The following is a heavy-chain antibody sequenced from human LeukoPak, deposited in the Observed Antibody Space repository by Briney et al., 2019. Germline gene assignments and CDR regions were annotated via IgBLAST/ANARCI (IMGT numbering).Heavy chain of an antibody. Sequence: GASVKVSCKTSGYTFTKYYMHWVRQAPGQGLEWMGIINPSGGGTSYAQKFQGRVTMTRDTSTSTVYMELSSLRSEDTAVYYCVRDTNGVSWFDPWGQGTLVTVSS. CDR1: GYTFTKYY. CDR2: INPSGGGT. CDR3: VRDTNGVSWFDP. J-gene: IGHJ5*02. V-gene: IGHV1-46*01. D-gene: IGHD2-8*01.